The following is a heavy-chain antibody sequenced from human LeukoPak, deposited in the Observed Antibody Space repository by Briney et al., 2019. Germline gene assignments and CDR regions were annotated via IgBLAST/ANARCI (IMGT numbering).Heavy chain of an antibody. J-gene: IGHJ2*01. CDR1: GGSFSGYY. CDR3: ARDLRGPLGYFDL. D-gene: IGHD3-10*01. V-gene: IGHV4-59*01. CDR2: IYYSGST. Sequence: PSETLPLTCAVYGGSFSGYYWSWIRQPPGKGLEWIGYIYYSGSTNYNPSLKSRVTISVDTSKNQFSLKLSSVTAADTAVYYCARDLRGPLGYFDLWGRGTLVTVSS.